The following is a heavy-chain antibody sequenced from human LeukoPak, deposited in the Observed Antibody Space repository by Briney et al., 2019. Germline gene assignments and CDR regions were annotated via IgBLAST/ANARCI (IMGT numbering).Heavy chain of an antibody. Sequence: ASVKVSCKASGGTFSSYAISWVRQAPGQGLEWMGRIIPILGIANYAQKFQGRVTITADKSTSTAYMELSSLGSEDTAVYYCARDGVAVAGRSMSYFDYWGQGTLVTVSS. CDR3: ARDGVAVAGRSMSYFDY. CDR2: IIPILGIA. J-gene: IGHJ4*02. V-gene: IGHV1-69*04. CDR1: GGTFSSYA. D-gene: IGHD6-19*01.